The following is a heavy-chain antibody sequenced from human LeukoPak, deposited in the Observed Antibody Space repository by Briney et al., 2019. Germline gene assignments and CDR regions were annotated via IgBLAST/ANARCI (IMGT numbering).Heavy chain of an antibody. Sequence: GGSLRLSCAASGSTFSRYAMSWVRQAPGKGLEWLSAISGSGGSTYYADSVKGRFTISRDNSKNTLYLQMNSLRAEDTAVYYCAKPGNFGVVIPVDYWGQGTLVTVSS. V-gene: IGHV3-23*01. J-gene: IGHJ4*02. D-gene: IGHD3-3*01. CDR3: AKPGNFGVVIPVDY. CDR1: GSTFSRYA. CDR2: ISGSGGST.